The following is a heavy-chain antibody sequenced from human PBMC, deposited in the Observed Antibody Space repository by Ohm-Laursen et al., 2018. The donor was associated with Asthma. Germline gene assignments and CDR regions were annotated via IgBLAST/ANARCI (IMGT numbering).Heavy chain of an antibody. J-gene: IGHJ2*01. CDR3: ARDRYGDYWYFDL. V-gene: IGHV3-7*01. Sequence: SLRLSCAASGFTFSSYGMHWVRQAPGKGLEWVANTNEDGSEKYYVDSVKGRFTISRDDAKNSLYLQMNSLRAEDTAVYYCARDRYGDYWYFDLWGRGTLVTVSS. CDR2: TNEDGSEK. D-gene: IGHD4-17*01. CDR1: GFTFSSYG.